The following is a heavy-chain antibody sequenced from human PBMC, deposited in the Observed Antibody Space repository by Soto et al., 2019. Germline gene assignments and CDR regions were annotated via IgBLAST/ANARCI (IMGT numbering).Heavy chain of an antibody. V-gene: IGHV3-48*03. CDR3: ARDSRNSYGLDV. J-gene: IGHJ6*02. CDR1: GFTFSSFE. CDR2: ISGSGTTI. Sequence: GGSLRRSCAASGFTFSSFEMNWVRQAPGRGLEWVSYISGSGTTIYYADSVKGRFTTSRDNAKNSLYLQMNTLRAEDTALYYCARDSRNSYGLDVWGQGTTVTVSS.